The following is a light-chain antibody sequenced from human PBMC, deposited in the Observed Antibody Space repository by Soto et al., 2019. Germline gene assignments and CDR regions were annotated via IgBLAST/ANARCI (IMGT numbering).Light chain of an antibody. J-gene: IGKJ1*01. CDR3: QQYGSSRWT. V-gene: IGKV3-20*01. Sequence: DIVLTQSPGTLSLSPGERATLSCRSSESVTENQLAWYQQKPGQAPRLLIYAISTRAAGVPDRFSGSGSGTDFTLTISRLEPEDFAMYYCQQYGSSRWTFAQGTKGDIK. CDR2: AIS. CDR1: ESVTENQ.